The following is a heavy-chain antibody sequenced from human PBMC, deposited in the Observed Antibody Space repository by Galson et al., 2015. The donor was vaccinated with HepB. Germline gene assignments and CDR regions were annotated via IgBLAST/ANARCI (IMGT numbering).Heavy chain of an antibody. CDR3: ARDYVVTTKHCFGP. CDR2: INNHNGNT. Sequence: SAKVSCKASGYRFANFGISWVRQTPRKGLEWMGWINNHNGNTEYAQKFQGRLTMTTDASKSTAYMELRNLRYDDTALYFCARDYVVTTKHCFGPWGQGTLVTVSS. V-gene: IGHV1-18*01. J-gene: IGHJ5*02. CDR1: GYRFANFG. D-gene: IGHD2-21*02.